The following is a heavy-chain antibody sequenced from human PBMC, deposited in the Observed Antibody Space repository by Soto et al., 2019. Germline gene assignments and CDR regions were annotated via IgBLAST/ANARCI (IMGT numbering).Heavy chain of an antibody. Sequence: QITLKESGPPLVKPTQTLTLTCTFSGFSLSTSGVGVGWIRQPPGKALEWLALIYWDDDKRYSPSLKSRLTITKDTSKNQVVLTMTNMDPVDTATYYCAHRYCSGGSCYLFDPWGQGTLVTVSS. V-gene: IGHV2-5*02. CDR2: IYWDDDK. CDR1: GFSLSTSGVG. CDR3: AHRYCSGGSCYLFDP. D-gene: IGHD2-15*01. J-gene: IGHJ5*02.